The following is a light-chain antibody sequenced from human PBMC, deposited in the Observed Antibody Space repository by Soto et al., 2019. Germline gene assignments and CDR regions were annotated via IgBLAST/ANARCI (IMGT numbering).Light chain of an antibody. J-gene: IGKJ4*01. V-gene: IGKV3-20*01. CDR1: QSVSSSY. CDR2: GAS. CDR3: QQYYATPLT. Sequence: EIVLTQSPGTLSLSPGERATLSCRASQSVSSSYLAWYQQKPGQAPRLLIYGASSRATGIPDRFSGSGSGTDFTVTISRLEPEDFAVYYCQQYYATPLTFGGGTWVRIK.